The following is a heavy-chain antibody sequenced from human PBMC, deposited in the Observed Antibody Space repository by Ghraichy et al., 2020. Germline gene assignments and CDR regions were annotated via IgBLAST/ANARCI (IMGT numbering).Heavy chain of an antibody. CDR2: ITGSGGNT. D-gene: IGHD5-18*01. J-gene: IGHJ4*02. V-gene: IGHV3-23*01. CDR3: AKGRGYSYGYFDY. CDR1: GFTFSDYT. Sequence: GESLNISCAASGFTFSDYTMTWVRQAPGKGLEWVSAITGSGGNTYYADSVKGRFTISRDNSKNTLYLQMNSLRGEDTAIYYWAKGRGYSYGYFDYWGQGTLVTVSS.